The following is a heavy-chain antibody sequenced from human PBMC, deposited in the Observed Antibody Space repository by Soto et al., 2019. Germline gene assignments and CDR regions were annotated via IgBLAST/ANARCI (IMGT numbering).Heavy chain of an antibody. Sequence: GGSLRLSCAASGFTFHNYAMNWVRQAPGKGVEWLSAISGSGGDTYYADSVKGRFTLSRDNSNSTLFLPMNSLRAEDTAVYYCANDPSRSELTILGLDNWGQGALVPVSS. D-gene: IGHD3-10*02. CDR3: ANDPSRSELTILGLDN. CDR2: ISGSGGDT. J-gene: IGHJ4*02. V-gene: IGHV3-23*01. CDR1: GFTFHNYA.